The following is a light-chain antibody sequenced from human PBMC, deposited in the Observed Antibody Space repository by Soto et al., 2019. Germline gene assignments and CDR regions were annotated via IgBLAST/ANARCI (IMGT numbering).Light chain of an antibody. CDR3: LRYNDWPPYT. V-gene: IGKV3-15*01. CDR1: QSISSD. CDR2: AAS. Sequence: EIVLTQSPPTLSVSPGERATLSCRASQSISSDLAWYQQKPGQAPRLLIYAASTRATNIPARFTGSGSGTEFTLTISTLQSEDFAVYYCLRYNDWPPYTFGQGTKLEIK. J-gene: IGKJ2*01.